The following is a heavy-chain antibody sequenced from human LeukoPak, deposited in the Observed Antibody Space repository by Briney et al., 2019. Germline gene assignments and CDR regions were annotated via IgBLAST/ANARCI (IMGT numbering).Heavy chain of an antibody. Sequence: SETLSLTCTLSGGSISSGDYYWSWIRQHPGKGLEWIGYIYYSGNTYYNPSLKSRVTISVDTSKNQFSLKLSSVTDADTAVYYCATRGYGSTWHSQNWGQGTLVTVSS. J-gene: IGHJ4*02. CDR3: ATRGYGSTWHSQN. D-gene: IGHD6-13*01. CDR2: IYYSGNT. CDR1: GGSISSGDYY. V-gene: IGHV4-31*03.